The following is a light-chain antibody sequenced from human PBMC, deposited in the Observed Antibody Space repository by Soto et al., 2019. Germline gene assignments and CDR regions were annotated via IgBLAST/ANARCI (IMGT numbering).Light chain of an antibody. Sequence: QSALTQPPSASGSPGQSVTISCTGTSSDVGGYNYVSWYQQYPGKAPKLMIYEVSRRPSGVPDRFSGSKSGNTASLTVSGLQAEDEADYYCTSYAGSNIWVFGGGTQLTVL. CDR1: SSDVGGYNY. V-gene: IGLV2-8*01. CDR3: TSYAGSNIWV. J-gene: IGLJ3*02. CDR2: EVS.